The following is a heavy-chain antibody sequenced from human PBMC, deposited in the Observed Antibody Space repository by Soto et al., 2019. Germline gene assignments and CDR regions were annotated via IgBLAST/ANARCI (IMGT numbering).Heavy chain of an antibody. CDR2: ISWNSGSI. V-gene: IGHV3-9*01. CDR3: AKPSIGWYSGDKYYFDY. CDR1: GFTFDDYA. Sequence: GGSLRLSCAASGFTFDDYAMHWVRQAPGKGLEWVSGISWNSGSIGYADSVKGRFTISRDNAKNSLYLQMNSLRAEDTALYYCAKPSIGWYSGDKYYFDYWGQGTLVPVSS. D-gene: IGHD6-19*01. J-gene: IGHJ4*02.